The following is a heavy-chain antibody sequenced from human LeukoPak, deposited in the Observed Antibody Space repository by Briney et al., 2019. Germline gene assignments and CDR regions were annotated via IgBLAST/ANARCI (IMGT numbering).Heavy chain of an antibody. J-gene: IGHJ4*02. CDR3: ARTRSSTWHLLDY. CDR2: ILYSGST. D-gene: IGHD6-13*01. Sequence: SETLSLTCTVSGGSISTSYWNWFRQPPGKGLEWIGYILYSGSTNYNPSLESRVTISVDTSKNQFSLKLTSVTAADTAVYYCARTRSSTWHLLDYXXXGXLVTVSS. V-gene: IGHV4-59*01. CDR1: GGSISTSY.